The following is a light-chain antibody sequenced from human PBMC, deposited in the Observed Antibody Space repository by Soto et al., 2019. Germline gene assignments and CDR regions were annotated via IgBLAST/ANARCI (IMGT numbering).Light chain of an antibody. Sequence: EIVWTQSPATLYFSPGEIATLSCRASQSVSSYLAWYQQKPGQAPRLLIYEASHRAPGIPARFSGSGSGTDFALPISSREPEDFAVYYCQLRSNWPPGVTFGGRTKIELK. V-gene: IGKV3-11*01. CDR2: EAS. CDR1: QSVSSY. CDR3: QLRSNWPPGVT. J-gene: IGKJ4*01.